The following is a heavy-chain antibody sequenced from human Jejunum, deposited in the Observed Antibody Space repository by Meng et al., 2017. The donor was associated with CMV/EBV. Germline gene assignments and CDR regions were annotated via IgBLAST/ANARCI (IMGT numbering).Heavy chain of an antibody. V-gene: IGHV3-7*01. CDR2: IKQDGSAT. CDR1: RFTYSIFW. J-gene: IGHJ4*02. CDR3: VREDIVVFDY. Sequence: CSVSRFTYSIFWMSWVRQSPGMGLEWVANIKQDGSATYYADSVKGRFTISRDNAKNSLYLQMDNLRADDTAVYYCVREDIVVFDYWGQGTLVTVSS. D-gene: IGHD2-15*01.